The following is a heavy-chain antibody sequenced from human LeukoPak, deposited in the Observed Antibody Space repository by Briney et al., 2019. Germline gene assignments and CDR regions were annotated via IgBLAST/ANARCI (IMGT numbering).Heavy chain of an antibody. V-gene: IGHV4-30-2*01. CDR3: ARCSAMGATSFDY. J-gene: IGHJ4*02. D-gene: IGHD1-26*01. CDR2: IYHSGST. CDR1: GGSISSGGYS. Sequence: SQTLSLTCAVSGGSISSGGYSWSWIRQPPGKGLEWIGYIYHSGSTYYNASLKGRVTISVDTSKSQFSLKLSSVTAADTAVYFCARCSAMGATSFDYWGQGTLVTVSS.